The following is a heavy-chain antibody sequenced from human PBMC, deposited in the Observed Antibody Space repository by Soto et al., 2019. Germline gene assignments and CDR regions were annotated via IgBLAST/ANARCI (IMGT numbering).Heavy chain of an antibody. V-gene: IGHV4-39*02. CDR1: GGFISSSSYF. J-gene: IGHJ5*02. CDR3: CRRAPEGFDP. Sequence: PSETLSLTCTIYGGFISSSSYFWAWIRQSPGKGLEWIGSIDYTGTTYNNPSLKSRVTMSVDTSKNHFSLKVDSVTAADTALYYCCRRAPEGFDPWGQGTLVTVSS. CDR2: IDYTGTT.